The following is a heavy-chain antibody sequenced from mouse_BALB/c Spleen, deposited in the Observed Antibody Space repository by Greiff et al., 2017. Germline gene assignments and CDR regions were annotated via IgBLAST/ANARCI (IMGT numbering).Heavy chain of an antibody. Sequence: VQRVESGPGLVAPSQSLSITCTVSGFSLTSYDISWIRQPPGKGLEWLGVIWTGGGTNYNSAFMSRLSISKDNSKSQVFLKMNSLQTDDTAIYYCVREYDWYFDVWGAGTTVTVSS. CDR3: VREYDWYFDV. D-gene: IGHD2-14*01. CDR1: GFSLTSYD. CDR2: IWTGGGT. J-gene: IGHJ1*01. V-gene: IGHV2-9-2*01.